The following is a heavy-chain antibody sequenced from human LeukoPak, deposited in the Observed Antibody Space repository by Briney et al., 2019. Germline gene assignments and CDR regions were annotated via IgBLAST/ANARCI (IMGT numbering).Heavy chain of an antibody. CDR3: ARVTVTTGFDY. CDR1: GFTFSSYW. V-gene: IGHV3-7*01. D-gene: IGHD4-17*01. J-gene: IGHJ4*02. Sequence: GESLKISCAASGFTFSSYWMSWVRQAPGKGLEWVANIKQDGSEKYYVDSVKGRFTISRDNAKNSLYLQMNSLRAEDTAVYYCARVTVTTGFDYWGQGTLVTVSS. CDR2: IKQDGSEK.